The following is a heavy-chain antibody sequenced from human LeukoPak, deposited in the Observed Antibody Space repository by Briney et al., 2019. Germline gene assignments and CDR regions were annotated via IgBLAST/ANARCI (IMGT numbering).Heavy chain of an antibody. V-gene: IGHV1-2*06. CDR1: AYTFTDYY. Sequence: ASVKVSCKASAYTFTDYYVHWVRQAPGQGLEWMGRXNPSSGXTXXXXXXXXRXXXTRDTSISTAYMELSRLRSDDTAVYYCATTSGYFYYWGQGTLVTVSS. J-gene: IGHJ4*02. CDR3: ATTSGYFYY. D-gene: IGHD1-26*01. CDR2: XNPSSGXT.